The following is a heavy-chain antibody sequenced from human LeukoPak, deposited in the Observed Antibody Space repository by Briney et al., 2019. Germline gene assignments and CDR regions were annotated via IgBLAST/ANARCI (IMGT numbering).Heavy chain of an antibody. D-gene: IGHD3-22*01. V-gene: IGHV3-7*01. Sequence: GGSLRLSCAASGFTFSTYWMSWVRQAPEKGLEWVANIKGDGSEKYYGDSVKGRFTISRDNAKNSLYLQMNSLRAEDTAVYYCARDSSGYQWGQGTLVTVSS. CDR3: ARDSSGYQ. J-gene: IGHJ4*02. CDR2: IKGDGSEK. CDR1: GFTFSTYW.